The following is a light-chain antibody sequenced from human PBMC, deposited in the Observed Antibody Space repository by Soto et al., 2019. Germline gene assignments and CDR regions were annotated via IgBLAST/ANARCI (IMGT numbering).Light chain of an antibody. V-gene: IGKV3-20*01. CDR1: QTVRNNY. CDR3: QMYGRSLPIT. J-gene: IGKJ5*01. Sequence: EFVLTQSPGTLSLSPGERATLSFRASQTVRNNYLALYHQKPGQASPLIIICAFCRAVGVPEGFCGSGSWTDVSLTESRREDADDAVYYCQMYGRSLPITFGQGTRLEIK. CDR2: CAF.